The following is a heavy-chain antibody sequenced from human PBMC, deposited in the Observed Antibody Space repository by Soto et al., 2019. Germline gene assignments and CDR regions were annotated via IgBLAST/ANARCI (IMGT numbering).Heavy chain of an antibody. CDR1: GGSFSGYY. CDR3: ARVVAAAGTLGGRTYNWFDP. D-gene: IGHD6-13*01. CDR2: INHSGST. J-gene: IGHJ5*02. Sequence: TLSLTCAVYGGSFSGYYWSWIRQPPGKGLEWIGEINHSGSTNYNPSLKSRVTISVDTSKNQFSLKLSPVTAADTTVYYCARVVAAAGTLGGRTYNWFDPWGQGTLVTVSS. V-gene: IGHV4-34*01.